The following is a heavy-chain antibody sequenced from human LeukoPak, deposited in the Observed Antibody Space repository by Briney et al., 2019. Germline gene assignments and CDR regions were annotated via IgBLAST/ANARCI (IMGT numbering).Heavy chain of an antibody. D-gene: IGHD6-19*01. CDR2: IWYDGSNK. V-gene: IGHV3-33*01. J-gene: IGHJ3*02. CDR3: ARDNAGYSSGPDAFNI. Sequence: GRSLRLSCAASGFIFSNYGMHWVRQAPGKGLEWVAVIWYDGSNKYYTDSVKGRFTISRDNSKNTLYLQMNSLRAEDTAVYYCARDNAGYSSGPDAFNIWGQGTMVTVSS. CDR1: GFIFSNYG.